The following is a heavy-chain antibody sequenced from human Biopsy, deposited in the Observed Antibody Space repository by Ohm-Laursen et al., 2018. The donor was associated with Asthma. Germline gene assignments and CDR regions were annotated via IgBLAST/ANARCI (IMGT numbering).Heavy chain of an antibody. D-gene: IGHD1-20*01. V-gene: IGHV4-34*01. CDR2: IDQSGYT. J-gene: IGHJ5*02. Sequence: PGTLSLTCAVYGGYLTGHYWNWIRQPPGKGLEWIGEIDQSGYTNYNLSLKSRVTISADTSKSQFHLNLSSVTAADTAVYFCARAAITGIRGWFDPWGQGTQVTVSS. CDR1: GGYLTGHY. CDR3: ARAAITGIRGWFDP.